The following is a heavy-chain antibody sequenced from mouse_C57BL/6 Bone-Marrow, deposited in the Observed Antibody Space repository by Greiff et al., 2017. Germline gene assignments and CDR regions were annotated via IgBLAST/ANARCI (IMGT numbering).Heavy chain of an antibody. Sequence: DVQLVESGGGLVQPGGSLKLSCAASGFTFSDYYMYWVRQTPEKRLEWVAYISNGGGSTYYPDTVKGRFTISRDNAKNTLYLQMSRLKSEDTAMYYCARRYGSSSLYAMDYWGQGTSVTVSS. D-gene: IGHD1-1*01. CDR2: ISNGGGST. V-gene: IGHV5-12*01. CDR1: GFTFSDYY. CDR3: ARRYGSSSLYAMDY. J-gene: IGHJ4*01.